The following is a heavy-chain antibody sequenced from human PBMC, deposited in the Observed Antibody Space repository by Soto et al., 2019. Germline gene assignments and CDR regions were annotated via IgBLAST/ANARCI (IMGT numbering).Heavy chain of an antibody. D-gene: IGHD6-6*01. CDR3: TKERAARGIDY. Sequence: EVRLLESGGGLVQPGGSLRLSCAASGFTYTNYAMTWVRQSPGKGLEWVSTISTSGGNRYYADSVKGRFTISRDNSENNVYLQMNSLRVDDTALYYCTKERAARGIDYWGPGTLVTISS. J-gene: IGHJ4*02. V-gene: IGHV3-23*01. CDR2: ISTSGGNR. CDR1: GFTYTNYA.